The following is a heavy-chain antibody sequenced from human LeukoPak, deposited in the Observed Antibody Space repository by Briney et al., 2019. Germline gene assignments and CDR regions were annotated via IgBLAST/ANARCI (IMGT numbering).Heavy chain of an antibody. CDR3: ARDSQGRFGEFDY. CDR2: IYHSGST. Sequence: SQTLSLTCTVSGGSISSGGYYWSWIRQPPGEGLEWIGYIYHSGSTYYNPSLKSRVTISVDRSKNQFSLKLSSVTAADTAVYYCARDSQGRFGEFDYWGQGTLVTVSS. CDR1: GGSISSGGYY. V-gene: IGHV4-30-2*01. D-gene: IGHD3-10*01. J-gene: IGHJ4*02.